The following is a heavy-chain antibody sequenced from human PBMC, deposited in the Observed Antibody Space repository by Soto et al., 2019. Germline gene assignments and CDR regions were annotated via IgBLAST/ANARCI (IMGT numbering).Heavy chain of an antibody. J-gene: IGHJ1*01. Sequence: APVKLSCKASGYTFTSYHMHWVRQAPEQGLEWMGIINPSGGSTSYAQKFQGRVTMTRDTSTSTVYMELSSLRSEDTAVYYCASPSYSSGWYSEFQHWGQGTLVTVSS. D-gene: IGHD6-19*01. V-gene: IGHV1-46*01. CDR2: INPSGGST. CDR3: ASPSYSSGWYSEFQH. CDR1: GYTFTSYH.